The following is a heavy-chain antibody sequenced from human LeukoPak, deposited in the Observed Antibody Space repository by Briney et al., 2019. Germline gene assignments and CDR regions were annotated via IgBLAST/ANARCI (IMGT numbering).Heavy chain of an antibody. CDR1: GFMFSAYW. CDR2: MNLDGSQK. J-gene: IGHJ4*02. V-gene: IGHV3-7*01. Sequence: GGSLRLSCTASGFMFSAYWMSWVRQAPGKGLEWVAHMNLDGSQKYYVDSVKGRFTISRDNAKDSLYLQMKSLSAEDTAVYYCARDNNRLFDYWGQGTLVIVSS. D-gene: IGHD1-14*01. CDR3: ARDNNRLFDY.